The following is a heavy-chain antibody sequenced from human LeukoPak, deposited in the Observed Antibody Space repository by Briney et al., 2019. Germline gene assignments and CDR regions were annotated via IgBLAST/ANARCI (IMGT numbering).Heavy chain of an antibody. CDR2: INHSGST. D-gene: IGHD1-26*01. CDR3: ARGRGPTYFDY. J-gene: IGHJ4*02. CDR1: GGSFSGYY. V-gene: IGHV4-34*01. Sequence: KPSETLSLTCAVYGGSFSGYYWSWIRQPPGKGLEWIGEINHSGSTNYNPSLKSRVTISVDTSKNQFSLKLSSVTAADTAVYYCARGRGPTYFDYWGQGTLVTVSS.